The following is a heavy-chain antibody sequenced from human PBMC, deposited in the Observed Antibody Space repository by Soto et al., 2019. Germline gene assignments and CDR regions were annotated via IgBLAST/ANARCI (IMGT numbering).Heavy chain of an antibody. CDR1: GGSISSSSYY. J-gene: IGHJ4*02. V-gene: IGHV4-39*01. Sequence: SETLSLTCTVSGGSISSSSYYWGWIRQPPGKGLEWIGSIYYSGSTYYNPSLKSRVTISVDTSKNQFSLKLSSVTAADTAVYYCARHGDPIFRYFDWLLYRDYYFDYWGQGTLVTVSS. CDR2: IYYSGST. D-gene: IGHD3-9*01. CDR3: ARHGDPIFRYFDWLLYRDYYFDY.